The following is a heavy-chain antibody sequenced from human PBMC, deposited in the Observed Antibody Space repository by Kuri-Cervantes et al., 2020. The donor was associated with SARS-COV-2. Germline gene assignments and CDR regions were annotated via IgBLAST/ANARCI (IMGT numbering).Heavy chain of an antibody. Sequence: SQTLSLTCAVSGYSISSGYYWGWIRQPPGKGLEWIGSIYHSGSTYYNPSLKSRVTISVDTSKNQFSLKLGSVTAADTAVYYCARGHWSGYSNAAEMGAFDIWGQGTMVTVSS. J-gene: IGHJ3*02. CDR2: IYHSGST. V-gene: IGHV4-38-2*01. CDR1: GYSISSGYY. D-gene: IGHD3-3*01. CDR3: ARGHWSGYSNAAEMGAFDI.